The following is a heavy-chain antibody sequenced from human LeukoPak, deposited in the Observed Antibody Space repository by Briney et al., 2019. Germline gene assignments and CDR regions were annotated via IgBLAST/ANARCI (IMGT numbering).Heavy chain of an antibody. D-gene: IGHD3-10*01. J-gene: IGHJ4*02. CDR3: ARESAYGSGSYDY. CDR2: ISSSSSYI. V-gene: IGHV3-11*06. Sequence: PGGSLRLSCAASGFTFRDYYMSWIRQAPGKGLEWVSSISSSSSYIYYADSVKGRFTISRDNAKNSLYLQMNSLRAEDTAVYYCARESAYGSGSYDYWGQGALVTVSS. CDR1: GFTFRDYY.